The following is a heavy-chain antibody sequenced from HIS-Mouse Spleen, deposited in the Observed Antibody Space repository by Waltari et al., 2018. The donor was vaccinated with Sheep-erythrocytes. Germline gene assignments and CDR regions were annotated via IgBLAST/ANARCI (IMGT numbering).Heavy chain of an antibody. V-gene: IGHV1-69*04. D-gene: IGHD1-26*01. CDR1: GGPFSSYP. CDR2: IIPILGIA. CDR3: AQTGATTPHFDY. J-gene: IGHJ4*02. Sequence: QVQLVQSGAEVKKPGSSVKVSCKASGGPFSSYPISWVRQAPGQGLEWMGRIIPILGIANYAQKFQGRVTITADKSTSTAYMELSSLRSEDTAVYYCAQTGATTPHFDYWGQGTLVTVSS.